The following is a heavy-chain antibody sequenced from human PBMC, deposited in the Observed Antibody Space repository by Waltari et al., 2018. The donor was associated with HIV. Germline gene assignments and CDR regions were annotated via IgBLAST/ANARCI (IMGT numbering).Heavy chain of an antibody. CDR2: IEQDGSEK. CDR3: ASLYCSGGSCYDY. D-gene: IGHD2-15*01. J-gene: IGHJ4*02. Sequence: EVQLVESGGGLVQPGGSLRLSCTASGFIFSNYWMTWVRQAPGKGLEWVANIEQDGSEKYYVDSVKGRFTISRDNAKNSLYLQMNSLRAEDTAVYYCASLYCSGGSCYDYWGQGTLVTVSS. CDR1: GFIFSNYW. V-gene: IGHV3-7*01.